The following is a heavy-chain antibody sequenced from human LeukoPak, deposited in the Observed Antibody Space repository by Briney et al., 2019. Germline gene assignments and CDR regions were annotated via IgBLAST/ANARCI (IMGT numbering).Heavy chain of an antibody. Sequence: GASVKVSCKASGYTFTSYAMHWVRQAPGQKLEWMGWINAGNGNTKYSQKFQGRVTITRDTSASTVYMELSSLRSEDTAVYYCARGWNSGSYFDYWGQGTLVTVSS. CDR2: INAGNGNT. D-gene: IGHD1-26*01. CDR1: GYTFTSYA. J-gene: IGHJ4*02. CDR3: ARGWNSGSYFDY. V-gene: IGHV1-3*01.